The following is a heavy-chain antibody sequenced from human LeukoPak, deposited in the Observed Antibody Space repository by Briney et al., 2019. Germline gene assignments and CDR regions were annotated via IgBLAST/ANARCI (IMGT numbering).Heavy chain of an antibody. CDR1: GFTFSSYG. V-gene: IGHV3-30*19. D-gene: IGHD6-19*01. CDR2: ISYDGSNK. J-gene: IGHJ4*02. Sequence: GGSLRLSCAASGFTFSSYGMHWVRQAPGKGLEWVAVISYDGSNKYYADSVKGRFTISRDNSKNTLYLQMNSLRAEDTAVYYCAREMGQAVAGYFDYWGQGTLVTVSS. CDR3: AREMGQAVAGYFDY.